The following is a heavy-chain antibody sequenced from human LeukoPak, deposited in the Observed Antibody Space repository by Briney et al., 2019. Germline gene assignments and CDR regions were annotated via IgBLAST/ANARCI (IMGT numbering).Heavy chain of an antibody. V-gene: IGHV4-34*01. J-gene: IGHJ4*02. CDR1: GGSFSGYY. D-gene: IGHD4-11*01. CDR3: ARERGNSNLDY. CDR2: INHSGST. Sequence: SETLFLTCAVYGGSFSGYYWSWIRHPPGKGLDWIGEINHSGSTNYNPSLKSRVTISVDPSKNQFSLKLSSVTAAYTAEYYCARERGNSNLDYWGQGTLVTVSS.